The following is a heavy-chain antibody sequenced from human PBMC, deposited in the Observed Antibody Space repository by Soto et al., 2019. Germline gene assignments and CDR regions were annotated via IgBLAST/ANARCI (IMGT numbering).Heavy chain of an antibody. D-gene: IGHD3-10*01. CDR1: GGSISSYY. CDR3: ARQGIWFGELLSSLYYYSMHV. Sequence: SETLSVTCTVSGGSISSYYWRWIRQPPGKGLEWIGYIYYSGSTNYNPSLKSRVTISVDTSKNQFSLKLSSVTAADTAVYYCARQGIWFGELLSSLYYYSMHVPGKATTVTLSS. V-gene: IGHV4-59*08. J-gene: IGHJ6*03. CDR2: IYYSGST.